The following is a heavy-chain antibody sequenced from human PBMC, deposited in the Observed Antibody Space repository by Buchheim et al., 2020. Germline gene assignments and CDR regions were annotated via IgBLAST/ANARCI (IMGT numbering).Heavy chain of an antibody. CDR1: GFSFSTSW. Sequence: EVQLVESEGGLVQPGESLRLSCAASGFSFSTSWMHWVRQAPGKGLVWVSRINSDGSGTIYADSVKGRFTISRDNATNTLFLQMNSLRAEDTAIYYCTRDSTSGSYDYWGQGTL. J-gene: IGHJ4*02. CDR2: INSDGSGT. CDR3: TRDSTSGSYDY. V-gene: IGHV3-74*01. D-gene: IGHD3-10*01.